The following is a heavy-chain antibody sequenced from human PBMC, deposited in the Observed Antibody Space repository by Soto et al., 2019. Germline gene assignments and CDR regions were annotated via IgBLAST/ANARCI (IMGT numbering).Heavy chain of an antibody. CDR3: ARSQGYCSGGCCYVFDY. Sequence: GGSLRLSCAVSGFTFSTYDMTWVRQAPGKGLEWVSGISGSGGSTYYADSVKGRFTISRDNSKNTLYLQMNSLRAEDTAVYYCARSQGYCSGGCCYVFDYWGQGTLVTVSS. D-gene: IGHD2-15*01. CDR1: GFTFSTYD. CDR2: ISGSGGST. J-gene: IGHJ4*02. V-gene: IGHV3-23*01.